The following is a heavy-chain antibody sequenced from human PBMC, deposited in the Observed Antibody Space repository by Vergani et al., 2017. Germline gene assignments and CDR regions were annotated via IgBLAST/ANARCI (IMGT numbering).Heavy chain of an antibody. D-gene: IGHD3-3*01. CDR1: GFTFSSSW. J-gene: IGHJ4*02. CDR3: ETTFWRGYTTRDY. CDR2: INSDGSST. Sequence: EVQLVESGGGLVKPGGSLRLSCAASGFTFSSSWMPWVRQAPGKGLVWVSRINSDGSSTSYADSVKGRFTISRDNAKNTLYLQMNSLRAEDTAVYYCETTFWRGYTTRDYWGQGTLVTVSS. V-gene: IGHV3-74*02.